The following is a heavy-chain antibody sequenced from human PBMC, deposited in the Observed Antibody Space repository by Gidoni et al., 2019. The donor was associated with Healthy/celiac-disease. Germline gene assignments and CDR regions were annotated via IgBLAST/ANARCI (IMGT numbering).Heavy chain of an antibody. V-gene: IGHV4-31*03. CDR2: IYYSGST. Sequence: QLQLQESGPGLVKPSQTLSLTCTVSGGSISRGGYYWSWIRQHPGKGLEWIGYIYYSGSTYYNPSLKSRVTISVDTSKNQFSLKLSSVTAADTAVYYCARMGAMITFGGVIVIEGWFDPWGQGTLVTVSS. CDR1: GGSISRGGYY. CDR3: ARMGAMITFGGVIVIEGWFDP. J-gene: IGHJ5*02. D-gene: IGHD3-16*02.